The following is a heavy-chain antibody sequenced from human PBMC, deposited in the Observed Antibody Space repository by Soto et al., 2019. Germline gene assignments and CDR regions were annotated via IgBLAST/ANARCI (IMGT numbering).Heavy chain of an antibody. CDR2: IYSGGGT. D-gene: IGHD7-27*01. Sequence: EVQLVESGGGLVQPGGSLRLSCAASGFTISNNYMNWVRQAPGKGLEWVSLIYSGGGTYYADSVKGRFTISRDSSKNTLYLQMNSLRVEDTAVYYCGRASNGGGNWGQGTLVTVSS. J-gene: IGHJ4*02. CDR3: GRASNGGGN. CDR1: GFTISNNY. V-gene: IGHV3-66*01.